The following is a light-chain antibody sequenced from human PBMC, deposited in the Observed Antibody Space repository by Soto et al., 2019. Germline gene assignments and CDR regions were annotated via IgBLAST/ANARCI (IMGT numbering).Light chain of an antibody. CDR1: QSVSSSY. CDR3: QQYGNSPIT. Sequence: EILLTQSPGTLSLSPGERATLSCRASQSVSSSYLAWYQQKPGQAPRLLIYGTSSRATGIPDRFSGSGSGTDFTLTISRLEPEDFAVDYCQQYGNSPITFGQGTRLEIK. V-gene: IGKV3-20*01. CDR2: GTS. J-gene: IGKJ5*01.